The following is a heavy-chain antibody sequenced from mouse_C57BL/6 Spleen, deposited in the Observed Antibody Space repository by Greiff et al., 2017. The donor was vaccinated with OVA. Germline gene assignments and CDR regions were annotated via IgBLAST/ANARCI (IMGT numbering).Heavy chain of an antibody. CDR2: IYPRSGNT. CDR3: AYDSNFDY. D-gene: IGHD2-4*01. V-gene: IGHV1-81*01. Sequence: VQLQQSGAELARPGASVKLSCKASGYTFTSYGISWVKQRTGQGLEWIGEIYPRSGNTYYNEKFKGKATLTADKSSSTAYMELRSLTSEDSAVYFCAYDSNFDYWGQGTTLTVSS. CDR1: GYTFTSYG. J-gene: IGHJ2*01.